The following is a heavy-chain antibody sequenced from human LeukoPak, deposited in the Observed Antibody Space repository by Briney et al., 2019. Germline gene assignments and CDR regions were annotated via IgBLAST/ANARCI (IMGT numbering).Heavy chain of an antibody. Sequence: GGSLRLSCAASGFTFSSYGMSWVRQAPGKGLEWVSSFSGSGGSTYYADSVKGRFTISRDNSKNTLYLQMNSLRAEDTAIYYCARGGGFFDYWGQGTLVTVSS. CDR3: ARGGGFFDY. CDR1: GFTFSSYG. J-gene: IGHJ4*02. CDR2: FSGSGGST. D-gene: IGHD3-16*01. V-gene: IGHV3-23*01.